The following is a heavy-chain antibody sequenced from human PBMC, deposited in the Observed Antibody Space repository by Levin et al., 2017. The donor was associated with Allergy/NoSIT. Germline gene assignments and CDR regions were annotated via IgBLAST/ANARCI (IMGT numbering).Heavy chain of an antibody. CDR3: AKDDYYDSSGYHTVTY. V-gene: IGHV3-23*01. CDR2: ISGSGGST. J-gene: IGHJ4*02. Sequence: GGSLRLSCAASGFTFSSYAMSWVRQAPGKGLEWVSAISGSGGSTYYADSVKGRFTISRDNSKNTLYLQMNSLRAEDTAVYYCAKDDYYDSSGYHTVTYWGQGTLVTVSS. D-gene: IGHD3-22*01. CDR1: GFTFSSYA.